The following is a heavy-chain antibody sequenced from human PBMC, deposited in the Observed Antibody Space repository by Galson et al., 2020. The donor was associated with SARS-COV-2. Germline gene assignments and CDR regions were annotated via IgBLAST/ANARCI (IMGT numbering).Heavy chain of an antibody. V-gene: IGHV3-73*01. J-gene: IGHJ3*01. D-gene: IGHD3-22*01. Sequence: GESLKISCAASGFTFSGSAIHWVRQASGKGLEWVGRIRSKPNSYATAHAASVKDRFTISRDDSKNTAYLQMNSLKTEDTAVYYCTRQSRDSSLGAFDLCGQGTMVTVSS. CDR1: GFTFSGSA. CDR3: TRQSRDSSLGAFDL. CDR2: IRSKPNSYAT.